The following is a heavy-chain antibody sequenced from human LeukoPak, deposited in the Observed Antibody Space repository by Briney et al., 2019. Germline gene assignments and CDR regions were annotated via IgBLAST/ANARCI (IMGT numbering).Heavy chain of an antibody. V-gene: IGHV3-23*01. CDR2: ISGSGSSK. D-gene: IGHD5-12*01. CDR3: AKGDSGYG. J-gene: IGHJ4*02. Sequence: PGGSLRLSCAASGFTFSSYAMRWVRQAPGKGLKWCSAISGSGSSKYYADSVKGRFTISRDNSKNTLYLQMNSLRAEDTAVYYCAKGDSGYGWGQGTLVTLPS. CDR1: GFTFSSYA.